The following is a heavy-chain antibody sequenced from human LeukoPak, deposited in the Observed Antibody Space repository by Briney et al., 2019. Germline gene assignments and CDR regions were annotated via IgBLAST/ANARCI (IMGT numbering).Heavy chain of an antibody. D-gene: IGHD6-13*01. CDR1: GDSVSSNSAA. CDR3: AREYSSSWTRFDY. J-gene: IGHJ4*02. V-gene: IGHV6-1*01. Sequence: SPTLSLTCAISGDSVSSNSAAWNWLRQSPSRGLEWLGRTYYRSKWYKDYAGSVKSRITINPDTSKNQFSLQLNSVTPEDTAVYYCAREYSSSWTRFDYWGQGTLVTVSS. CDR2: TYYRSKWYK.